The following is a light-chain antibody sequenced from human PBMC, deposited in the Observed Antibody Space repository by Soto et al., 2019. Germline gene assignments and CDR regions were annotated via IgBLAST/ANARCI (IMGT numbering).Light chain of an antibody. CDR2: DVS. V-gene: IGKV1-5*01. CDR3: QQYDSYPLT. CDR1: QSINNL. Sequence: DVQMTQSPSTLSASVGDRVNITCRASQSINNLLAWYQQKPGKAPKFLIYDVSTLESGVPSRFSGSGSGTEFTLTISSLQPEEFATYYCQQYDSYPLTFGGGNKVDI. J-gene: IGKJ4*01.